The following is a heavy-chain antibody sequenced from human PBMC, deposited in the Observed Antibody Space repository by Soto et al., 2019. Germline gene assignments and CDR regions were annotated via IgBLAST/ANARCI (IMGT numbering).Heavy chain of an antibody. CDR1: GGSISSYY. J-gene: IGHJ4*02. CDR3: ARHLGDTQEVLPGLPDY. Sequence: SETLSLTCTVSGGSISSYYWSWIWQPPGKGLEWIGYIYYSGSTNYNPSLKSRVTISVDTSKNQFSLKLSSVTAADTAVYYCARHLGDTQEVLPGLPDYWGQGTLVTVSS. V-gene: IGHV4-59*08. D-gene: IGHD2-2*01. CDR2: IYYSGST.